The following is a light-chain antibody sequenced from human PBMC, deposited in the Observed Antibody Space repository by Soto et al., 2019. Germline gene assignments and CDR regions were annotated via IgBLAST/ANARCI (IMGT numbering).Light chain of an antibody. Sequence: EIVMTQSPATLSVSPGERATLSCRASQSVSSNLAWYQQKPGQAPRLLIYGASTRATGIPARFSGSGSGTEFPLTISTLQSEDFAVYYCQQYNNWPPIPFGQGTRREIK. CDR2: GAS. V-gene: IGKV3-15*01. CDR1: QSVSSN. CDR3: QQYNNWPPIP. J-gene: IGKJ5*01.